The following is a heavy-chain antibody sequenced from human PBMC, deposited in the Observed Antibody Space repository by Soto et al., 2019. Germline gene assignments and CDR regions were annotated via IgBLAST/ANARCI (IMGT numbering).Heavy chain of an antibody. D-gene: IGHD3-10*01. Sequence: QVQLVQSGAEVKKPGASVKVSCKASGYTFTSYAMHWVRQAPGQRLEWMGWINAGNGNTKYSQKFQGRVTITRDTSASTAYMELSSLRSEDTAVYYCARDLGWFGENWFDPWGQGTLVTVSS. CDR3: ARDLGWFGENWFDP. J-gene: IGHJ5*02. V-gene: IGHV1-3*01. CDR2: INAGNGNT. CDR1: GYTFTSYA.